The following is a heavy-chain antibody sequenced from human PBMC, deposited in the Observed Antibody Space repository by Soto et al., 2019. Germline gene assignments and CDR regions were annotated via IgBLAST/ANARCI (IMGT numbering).Heavy chain of an antibody. V-gene: IGHV1-69*01. Sequence: SVKVSCKASGGTFSSYAISWARHAPGQGLEWMGGIIPIFGTANYAQKFQGRVTITADESTSTAYMELSSLRSEDTAVYYCASSLYDSSGHYVDWRQGTLVTVSS. CDR3: ASSLYDSSGHYVD. CDR2: IIPIFGTA. CDR1: GGTFSSYA. J-gene: IGHJ4*02. D-gene: IGHD3-22*01.